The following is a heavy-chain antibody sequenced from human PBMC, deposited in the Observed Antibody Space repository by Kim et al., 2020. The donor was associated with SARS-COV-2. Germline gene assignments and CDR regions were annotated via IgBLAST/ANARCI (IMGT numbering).Heavy chain of an antibody. CDR1: GGTFSSYA. Sequence: SVKVSCKASGGTFSSYAISWVRQAPGQGLEWMGRIIPILGIANYAQKFQGRVTITADKSTSTAYMELSSLRSEDTAVYYCARAGYSYGGSYFQHWGQGTLVTVSS. CDR2: IIPILGIA. D-gene: IGHD5-18*01. J-gene: IGHJ1*01. CDR3: ARAGYSYGGSYFQH. V-gene: IGHV1-69*04.